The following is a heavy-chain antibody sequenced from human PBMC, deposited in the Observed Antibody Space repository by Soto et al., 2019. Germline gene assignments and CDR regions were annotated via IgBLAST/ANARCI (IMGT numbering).Heavy chain of an antibody. V-gene: IGHV4-59*08. J-gene: IGHJ4*02. CDR2: IYYSGST. Sequence: SETLSLTCTVSGGSISSYYWSWIRQPPGKGLEWIGYIYYSGSTNYNPSLKSRVTISVDTSKNQFSLKLSSVTAADTAVYYCARSAIEDFWSGWGFDYWGQGTLVTVSS. D-gene: IGHD3-3*01. CDR1: GGSISSYY. CDR3: ARSAIEDFWSGWGFDY.